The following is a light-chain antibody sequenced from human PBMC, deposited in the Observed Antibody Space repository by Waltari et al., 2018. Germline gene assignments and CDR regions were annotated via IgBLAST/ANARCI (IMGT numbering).Light chain of an antibody. V-gene: IGKV3-11*01. J-gene: IGKJ5*01. Sequence: EILLTQSPATLSLSPAARATLSCRASQSVISYLAWYQQKPGQSPRLLIYDASNRDTGIPARFSGSGSGTDFTLTISSLEPEDFAVYFCQQRYNWPPITFGQGTRLEIK. CDR1: QSVISY. CDR2: DAS. CDR3: QQRYNWPPIT.